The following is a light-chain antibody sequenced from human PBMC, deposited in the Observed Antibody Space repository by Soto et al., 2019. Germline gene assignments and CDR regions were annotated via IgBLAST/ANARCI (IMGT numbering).Light chain of an antibody. CDR1: QSVSNS. Sequence: ILMTQSPATLSVSPGERATLSCRASQSVSNSLAWYQQKPGQAPRLLIYDASTRATGIPARFSGSGSGTKFTLTISGLQSEDFAVYYCQQYNNWPPWTFGQGTKVEIK. CDR2: DAS. J-gene: IGKJ1*01. V-gene: IGKV3-15*01. CDR3: QQYNNWPPWT.